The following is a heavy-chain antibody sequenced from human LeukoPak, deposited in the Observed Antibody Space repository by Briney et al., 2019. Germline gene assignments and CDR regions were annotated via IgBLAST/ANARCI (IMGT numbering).Heavy chain of an antibody. D-gene: IGHD5-12*01. CDR3: AREADIVVFDP. J-gene: IGHJ5*02. CDR1: GGSISSRSYY. V-gene: IGHV4-61*01. CDR2: IYYSGST. Sequence: TSETLSLTCTVSGGSISSRSYYWSWIRQPPGKGLEWIGYIYYSGSTNYNPSLKSRVTISVDTSKNQFSLKLSSVTAADTAVYYCAREADIVVFDPWGQGTLVTVSS.